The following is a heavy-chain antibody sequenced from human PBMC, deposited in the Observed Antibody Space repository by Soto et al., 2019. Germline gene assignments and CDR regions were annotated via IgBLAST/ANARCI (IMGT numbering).Heavy chain of an antibody. CDR1: GFTFSSYA. V-gene: IGHV3-30-3*01. D-gene: IGHD1-1*01. CDR2: ISYDGSNK. Sequence: GGSLRLSCAASGFTFSSYAMHWVRQAPGKGLEWVAVISYDGSNKYYADSVKGRFTISRDNSKNTLYLQMNSLRAEDTAVYYCARSRLEQSSLNDYWAQRPLVTVSS. J-gene: IGHJ4*02. CDR3: ARSRLEQSSLNDY.